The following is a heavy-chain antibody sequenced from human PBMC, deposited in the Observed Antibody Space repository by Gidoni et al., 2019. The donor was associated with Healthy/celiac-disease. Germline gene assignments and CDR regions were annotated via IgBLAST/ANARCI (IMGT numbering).Heavy chain of an antibody. CDR3: ARGLVQWLVLGY. V-gene: IGHV4-34*01. D-gene: IGHD6-19*01. CDR2: INHSGST. CDR1: GGSFSGYY. J-gene: IGHJ4*02. Sequence: QVQLQQWGAGLLKPSETLSLTCAVYGGSFSGYYWSWIRQPPGKGLEWIGEINHSGSTNYNPSLKSRVTISVDTSKNQFSLKLSSVTAADTAVYYCARGLVQWLVLGYWGQGTLVTVSS.